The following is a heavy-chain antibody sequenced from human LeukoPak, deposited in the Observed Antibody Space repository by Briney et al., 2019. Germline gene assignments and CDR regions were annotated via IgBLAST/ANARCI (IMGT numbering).Heavy chain of an antibody. CDR3: ARGGAYYDSSGYPLLDY. V-gene: IGHV3-33*01. J-gene: IGHJ4*02. Sequence: PGGSLRLSCAASGFNFSNYGMYWVRQAPGKGLEWVALIWYDGSKTHFGDSVKGRFGVARDNSKNMLYLQMNSLRAEDTAVYYCARGGAYYDSSGYPLLDYWGQGALVTVSS. CDR1: GFNFSNYG. CDR2: IWYDGSKT. D-gene: IGHD3-22*01.